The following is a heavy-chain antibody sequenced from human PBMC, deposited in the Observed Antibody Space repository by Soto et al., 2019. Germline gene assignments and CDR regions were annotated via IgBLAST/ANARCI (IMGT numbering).Heavy chain of an antibody. J-gene: IGHJ6*02. V-gene: IGHV4-30-4*01. CDR2: IYHSGTT. CDR1: GGSTNSGDSY. D-gene: IGHD3-3*02. Sequence: LTCTVSGGSTNSGDSYWSWIRQPPGKGLEWIGYIYHSGTTYYNPSLKSRVTISLDMSKNQFSLRLSSVIAADTAMYWCARVAPRKLTHPFYGMDVWGQGTTVTVSS. CDR3: ARVAPRKLTHPFYGMDV.